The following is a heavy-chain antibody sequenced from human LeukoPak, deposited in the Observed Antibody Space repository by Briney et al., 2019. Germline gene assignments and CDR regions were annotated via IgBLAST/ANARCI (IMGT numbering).Heavy chain of an antibody. CDR1: GFTFSSYW. V-gene: IGHV3-74*01. CDR3: ARDRQQLVAFDY. Sequence: GGSLRLSCAASGFTFSSYWMHWVRQAPGKGLVWVSRINGDGSSTSYADSVKGRFTISRDNAKNSLYLQMNSLRAEDTAVYYCARDRQQLVAFDYWGQGTLVTVSS. J-gene: IGHJ4*02. D-gene: IGHD6-13*01. CDR2: INGDGSST.